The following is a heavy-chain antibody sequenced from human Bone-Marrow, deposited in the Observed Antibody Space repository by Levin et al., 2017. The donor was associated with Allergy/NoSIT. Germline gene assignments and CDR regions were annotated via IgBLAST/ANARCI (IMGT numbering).Heavy chain of an antibody. CDR3: GRAPLDGPIDY. V-gene: IGHV3-48*03. J-gene: IGHJ4*02. CDR2: ISDSGTTT. Sequence: GESLKISCAASGFTFNNYEMNWVRQAPGKGLEWVSYISDSGTTTFYADSVKGRFTISRDNAKNSLYLQMTSLRAEDTAVYYCGRAPLDGPIDYWGQGTLVTVSS. CDR1: GFTFNNYE.